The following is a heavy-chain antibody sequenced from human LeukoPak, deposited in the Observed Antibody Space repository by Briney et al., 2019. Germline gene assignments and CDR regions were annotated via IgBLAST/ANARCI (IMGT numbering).Heavy chain of an antibody. CDR1: GGSFSGYY. CDR2: INHSGST. CDR3: ARNCVDIVAATGGRWFDP. J-gene: IGHJ5*02. D-gene: IGHD5-12*01. V-gene: IGHV4-34*01. Sequence: SETLSLTCGVYGGSFSGYYWSWIRQPPGKGLEWIGEINHSGSTNYNPSLKSRVTISVDTSKNQFSLKLISVTAADTAVYYCARNCVDIVAATGGRWFDPWGQGTQVTVSS.